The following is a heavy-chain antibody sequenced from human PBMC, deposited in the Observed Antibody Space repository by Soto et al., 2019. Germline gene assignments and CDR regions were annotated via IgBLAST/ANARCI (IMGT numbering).Heavy chain of an antibody. Sequence: QVQLQESGPGLVKPSQTLSLTCTVSGGSISSGGYYWSWIRQHPGKGLEWIGYIYYSGSTYYNPSLKSRVTITVHTSKNQFSLKLSSVTAADTAVYYCARAITMIVVVFDYWGQGTLVTVAS. J-gene: IGHJ4*02. CDR3: ARAITMIVVVFDY. V-gene: IGHV4-31*03. CDR1: GGSISSGGYY. CDR2: IYYSGST. D-gene: IGHD3-22*01.